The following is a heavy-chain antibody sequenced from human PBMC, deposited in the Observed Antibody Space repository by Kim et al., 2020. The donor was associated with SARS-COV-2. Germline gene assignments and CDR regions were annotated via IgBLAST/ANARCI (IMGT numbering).Heavy chain of an antibody. D-gene: IGHD3-3*01. J-gene: IGHJ4*02. V-gene: IGHV1-3*01. Sequence: ASVKVSCKASGYTFTSYAMHWVRQAPGQRLEWMGWINAGNGNTKYSQKFQGRVTITRDTSASTAYMELSSLRSEDTAVYYCARDQVPLLRFLEWPGDYWGQGTLVTVSS. CDR2: INAGNGNT. CDR1: GYTFTSYA. CDR3: ARDQVPLLRFLEWPGDY.